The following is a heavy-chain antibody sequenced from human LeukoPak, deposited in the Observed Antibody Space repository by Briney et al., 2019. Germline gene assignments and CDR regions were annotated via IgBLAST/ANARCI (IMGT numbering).Heavy chain of an antibody. D-gene: IGHD6-13*01. V-gene: IGHV3-7*03. CDR2: INHNGNVN. Sequence: GGSLRLSCAASGFTFSSYWMNWARQAPGKGLEWVASINHNGNVNYYVDSVRGRFTISRDNAKNSLFLQMNSLRAEDTAVYYCARGPLIAAAGTWWGQGTLVTVSS. CDR3: ARGPLIAAAGTW. J-gene: IGHJ4*02. CDR1: GFTFSSYW.